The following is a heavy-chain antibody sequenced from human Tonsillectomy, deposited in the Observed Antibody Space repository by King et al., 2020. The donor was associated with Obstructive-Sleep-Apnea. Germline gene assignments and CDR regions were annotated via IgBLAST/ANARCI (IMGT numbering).Heavy chain of an antibody. J-gene: IGHJ4*02. CDR2: ISDDGSKE. CDR1: GFTFRTYA. D-gene: IGHD2-15*01. Sequence: QLVQSGGGVVQPGRSLRLSCAASGFTFRTYAMHWVRQAPGKGLEWVALISDDGSKEFYADSVKGRFTISRDNSKNTLYLQLNSLRPEDTAVYYCARGYCSGGSCYSPHLDSWGQGTLVTVSS. V-gene: IGHV3-30-3*01. CDR3: ARGYCSGGSCYSPHLDS.